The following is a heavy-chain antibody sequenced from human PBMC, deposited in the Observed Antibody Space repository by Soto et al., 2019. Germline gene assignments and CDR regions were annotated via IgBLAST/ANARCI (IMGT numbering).Heavy chain of an antibody. Sequence: GGSLRLSCAASGFTFSSYGMHWVRQAPGKGLEWVAVISYDGSNKYYADSVKGRFTISRDNSKNTLYLQMNSLRAEDTAVCYCAKVGYGFFDYWGQGTLVTVSS. V-gene: IGHV3-30*18. CDR2: ISYDGSNK. CDR3: AKVGYGFFDY. D-gene: IGHD4-17*01. CDR1: GFTFSSYG. J-gene: IGHJ4*02.